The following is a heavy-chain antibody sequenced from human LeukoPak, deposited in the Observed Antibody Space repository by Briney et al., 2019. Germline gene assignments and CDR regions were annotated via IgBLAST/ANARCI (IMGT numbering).Heavy chain of an antibody. CDR2: IYYSGST. J-gene: IGHJ4*02. CDR3: ARIPQPPWDIPAAGTFDFDY. D-gene: IGHD6-13*01. V-gene: IGHV4-59*01. CDR1: GGSISSYY. Sequence: SETLSLTCTVSGGSISSYYWSWIRQPPGKGLEWIGYIYYSGSTNYNPSLKSRVTISVDTSKNQFSLKLSSVTAADTAVYYCARIPQPPWDIPAAGTFDFDYWGQGTLVTVSS.